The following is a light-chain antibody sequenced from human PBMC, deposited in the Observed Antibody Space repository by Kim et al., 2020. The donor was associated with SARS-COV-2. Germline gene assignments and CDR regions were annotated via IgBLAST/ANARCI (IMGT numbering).Light chain of an antibody. J-gene: IGKJ4*01. V-gene: IGKV1-5*03. CDR1: QSMSPW. CDR2: KAS. Sequence: SASVADRVSLTCRASQSMSPWLAWYQKKPGKGPNLLIYKASSLESGLPSSVSGSASGTESPLTIGSLQPDDFASYYCQQYDTDTTFGGGTQVDIK. CDR3: QQYDTDTT.